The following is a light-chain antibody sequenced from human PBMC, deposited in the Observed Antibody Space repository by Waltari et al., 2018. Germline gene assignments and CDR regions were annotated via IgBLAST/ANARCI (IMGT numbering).Light chain of an antibody. CDR1: QSVSRF. J-gene: IGKJ1*01. CDR3: QKYGTLPAT. Sequence: EIVLTQSPGTLSLPQGERATLSCRASQSVSRFLAWYQQKPGQAPRLLLYEASSRATDIPDRFSGSGSGTDFSLTISRLEPEDFAVYYCQKYGTLPATFGQGTKVEIK. CDR2: EAS. V-gene: IGKV3-20*01.